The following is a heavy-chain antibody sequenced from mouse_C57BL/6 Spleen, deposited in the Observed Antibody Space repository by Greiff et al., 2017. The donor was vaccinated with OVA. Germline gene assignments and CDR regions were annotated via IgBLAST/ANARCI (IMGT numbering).Heavy chain of an antibody. Sequence: QVQLKQSGAELVMPGASVKLSCKASGYTFTSYWMHWVKQRPGQGLEWIGEIDPSDSYTNYNQKFKGKSTLTVDKSSSTAYMQLSSLTSEDSAVYYFARSLDSSGYGYFDYWGQGTTLTVSS. CDR3: ARSLDSSGYGYFDY. V-gene: IGHV1-69*01. CDR2: IDPSDSYT. D-gene: IGHD3-2*02. J-gene: IGHJ2*01. CDR1: GYTFTSYW.